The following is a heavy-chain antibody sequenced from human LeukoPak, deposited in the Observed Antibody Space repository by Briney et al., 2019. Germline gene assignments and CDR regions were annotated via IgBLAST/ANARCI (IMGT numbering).Heavy chain of an antibody. V-gene: IGHV3-23*01. Sequence: QPGGCLRLSCATSGFTFSNYAMSWVRQAPGKGLEWVSTISGSGNNTYSTDSVKGRFTISRDNSKNTVYLQMNSVRADDTAIYYCAKTSYYDLWSGSLRGYFDYWGQGTLVTVSS. CDR2: ISGSGNNT. J-gene: IGHJ4*02. D-gene: IGHD3-3*01. CDR3: AKTSYYDLWSGSLRGYFDY. CDR1: GFTFSNYA.